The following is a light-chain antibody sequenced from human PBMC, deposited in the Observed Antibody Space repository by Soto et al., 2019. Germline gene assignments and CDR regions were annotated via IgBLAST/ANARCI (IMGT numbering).Light chain of an antibody. CDR3: QQYGSSVT. Sequence: EIVLTQSPGTLSLSPGERATLSCRASQSVSSSYLAWYQQKPGQAPRLLIYGASSRATRIPDRFSGSGSGTDFTLTISRLEPEEFAVYYCQQYGSSVTFGPGTKVDIK. CDR2: GAS. J-gene: IGKJ3*01. V-gene: IGKV3-20*01. CDR1: QSVSSSY.